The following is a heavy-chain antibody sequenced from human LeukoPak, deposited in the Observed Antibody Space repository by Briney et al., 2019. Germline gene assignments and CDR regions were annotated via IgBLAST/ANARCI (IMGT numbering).Heavy chain of an antibody. D-gene: IGHD3-10*01. CDR3: AKLDGSGSYYNGEIDY. Sequence: GGSLRLSCVASGFTFSSYAMSWVRQAPGKGLEWVSSISGSGDNTYHADSVKGRYTISRDNSKNTLYLQMNSLRAEDTAVYYCAKLDGSGSYYNGEIDYWGQGTLVTVSS. CDR1: GFTFSSYA. J-gene: IGHJ4*02. V-gene: IGHV3-23*01. CDR2: ISGSGDNT.